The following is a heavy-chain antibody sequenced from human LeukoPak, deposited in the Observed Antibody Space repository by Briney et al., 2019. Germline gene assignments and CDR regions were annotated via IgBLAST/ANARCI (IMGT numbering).Heavy chain of an antibody. CDR1: GFTFSSYS. Sequence: GGSLRLSCAASGFTFSSYSMNWVRQAPGKGLEWVSSISSSRSYIYYADSVKGRFTISRDNAKNSLYLQMNSLRAEDTAVYYCARSGSYYVDWFDPWGQGTLVTVSS. CDR3: ARSGSYYVDWFDP. D-gene: IGHD1-26*01. CDR2: ISSSRSYI. J-gene: IGHJ5*02. V-gene: IGHV3-21*01.